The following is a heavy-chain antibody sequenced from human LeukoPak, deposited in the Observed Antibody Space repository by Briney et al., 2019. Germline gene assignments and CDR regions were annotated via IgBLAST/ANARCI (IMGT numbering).Heavy chain of an antibody. Sequence: GGSLRLSCAASGFTFSDEYMSWIRQAPGKGLEWVSYISNSGSYTNYADSVKGRFTISRDNAKNSLYLQMNSLRAENTAVYYCARSRGAGPGAYFDYWGQGTLITVSS. J-gene: IGHJ4*02. CDR3: ARSRGAGPGAYFDY. CDR2: ISNSGSYT. CDR1: GFTFSDEY. V-gene: IGHV3-11*03. D-gene: IGHD6-19*01.